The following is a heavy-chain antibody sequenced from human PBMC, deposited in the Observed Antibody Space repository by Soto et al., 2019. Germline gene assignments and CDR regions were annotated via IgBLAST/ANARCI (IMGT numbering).Heavy chain of an antibody. CDR3: ARDEGYYASSGYSSTVDY. V-gene: IGHV1-18*01. CDR2: ISAYNGNT. D-gene: IGHD3-22*01. J-gene: IGHJ4*02. Sequence: ASVKVSCKASGYTFTSYGISWVRQAPGQGLEWMGWISAYNGNTNYAQKLQGRVTMTTDTSTSTAYMELRSLRSDDTAVYYCARDEGYYASSGYSSTVDYWGQGTLVTVSS. CDR1: GYTFTSYG.